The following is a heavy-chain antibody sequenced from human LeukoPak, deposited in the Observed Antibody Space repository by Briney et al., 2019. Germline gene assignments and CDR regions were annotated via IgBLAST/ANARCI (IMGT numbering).Heavy chain of an antibody. CDR3: AKAHSASLSRGYLDY. D-gene: IGHD2-21*01. V-gene: IGHV3-30*02. CDR2: IHYDGSKN. Sequence: GGSLRLSCAASGFTFITYGMHWVRQVPGMGLEWLAFIHYDGSKNYYADSVKGRFTISRDHSKNTLYLQMSSLRPEDTAVYYCAKAHSASLSRGYLDYWGQGTLVTVSS. CDR1: GFTFITYG. J-gene: IGHJ4*02.